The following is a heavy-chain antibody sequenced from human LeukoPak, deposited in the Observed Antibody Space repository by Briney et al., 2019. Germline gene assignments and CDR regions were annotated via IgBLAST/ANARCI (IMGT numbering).Heavy chain of an antibody. CDR2: ISSSSTII. J-gene: IGHJ4*02. CDR1: GFTFSSHS. Sequence: PGGSLRLSCAASGFTFSSHSMNWVRQAPGKGLEWISYISSSSTIIHYADSVKGRFTISRDDAKNSLYLQMNSLRAEDTAVYYCAKDPYYDSSGYLEGWGQGTLVTVSS. CDR3: AKDPYYDSSGYLEG. D-gene: IGHD3-22*01. V-gene: IGHV3-48*01.